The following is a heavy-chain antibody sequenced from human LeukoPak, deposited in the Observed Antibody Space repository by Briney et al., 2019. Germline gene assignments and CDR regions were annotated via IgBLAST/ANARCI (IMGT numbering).Heavy chain of an antibody. CDR2: IIPILGIA. V-gene: IGHV1-69*04. J-gene: IGHJ4*02. CDR3: ARGVGIAVAGTKTYFDY. Sequence: SVKVSCKASGGTFSSYAISWVRQAPGQGLEWIGRIIPILGIANYAQKFQGRVTITADKSTSTAYMELSSLRSEDTAVYYCARGVGIAVAGTKTYFDYWGQGTLVTVSS. CDR1: GGTFSSYA. D-gene: IGHD6-19*01.